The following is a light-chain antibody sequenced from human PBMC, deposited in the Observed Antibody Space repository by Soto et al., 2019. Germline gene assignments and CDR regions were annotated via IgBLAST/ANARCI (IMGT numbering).Light chain of an antibody. V-gene: IGLV2-8*01. CDR1: SSDVGGYNY. CDR2: EVS. CDR3: SSYTSTSTPYVI. J-gene: IGLJ2*01. Sequence: QSVLTQPPSASGSPGQSVTISCTGTSSDVGGYNYVSWYQQHPGKAPKLMIYEVSKRPSGVPDRFSGSKSGNTASLTVSGLQAEDEADYYCSSYTSTSTPYVIFGGGTKLTVL.